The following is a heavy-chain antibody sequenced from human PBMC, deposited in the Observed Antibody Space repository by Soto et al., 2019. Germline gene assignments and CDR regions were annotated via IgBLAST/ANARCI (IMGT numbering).Heavy chain of an antibody. CDR3: ARDPGYSYGHRPGYYYYGMDV. V-gene: IGHV3-48*01. CDR1: GFTFSSYS. J-gene: IGHJ6*02. Sequence: PGGSLRLSCAASGFTFSSYSMNWVRQAPGKGLEWVSYISSSSSTIYYADSVKGRFTISRDNAKNSLYLQMNSLRAEDTAVYYCARDPGYSYGHRPGYYYYGMDVWGQGTTVTVSS. CDR2: ISSSSSTI. D-gene: IGHD5-18*01.